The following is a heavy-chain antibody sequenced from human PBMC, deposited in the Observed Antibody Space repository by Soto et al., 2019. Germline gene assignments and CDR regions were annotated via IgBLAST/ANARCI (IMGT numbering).Heavy chain of an antibody. CDR3: AALTMVRHFSDAFDI. V-gene: IGHV1-58*01. CDR1: GFTFTSSA. D-gene: IGHD3-10*01. Sequence: RASVNVSCKASGFTFTSSAVQWVRQARGQRLEWIGWIVVGSDNTNYEQKFQERVTITRDLSTSTAYMEMSSLRSEDTAVYYCAALTMVRHFSDAFDIWGQGTMVTVSS. J-gene: IGHJ3*02. CDR2: IVVGSDNT.